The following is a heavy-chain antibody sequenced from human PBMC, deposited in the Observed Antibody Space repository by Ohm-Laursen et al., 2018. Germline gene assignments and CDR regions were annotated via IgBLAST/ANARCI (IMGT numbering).Heavy chain of an antibody. V-gene: IGHV4-59*08. Sequence: GTLSLTCTVSGGSISSYYWSWIRQPPGKGLEWIGYIYYSGSTNYNPSLKSRVTISVDTSKNKFSLKLSSVTAADTAVYYCARRNGDYWGQGTLVTVSS. CDR1: GGSISSYY. CDR3: ARRNGDY. D-gene: IGHD2-8*01. CDR2: IYYSGST. J-gene: IGHJ4*02.